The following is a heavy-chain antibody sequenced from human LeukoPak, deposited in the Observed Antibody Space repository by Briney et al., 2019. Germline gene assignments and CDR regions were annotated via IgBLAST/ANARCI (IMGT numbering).Heavy chain of an antibody. CDR2: ISVSGNT. V-gene: IGHV3-21*01. CDR1: GFTLSSYA. J-gene: IGHJ4*02. D-gene: IGHD6-13*01. CDR3: ARSEQLAYFDY. Sequence: PGGSLRLSCAASGFTLSSYAMSWVRQGPGKGLEWVSAISVSGNTYHADSVKGRFTISRDNAKNSLYLQMNSLRAEDTAVYYCARSEQLAYFDYWGQGTLVTVSS.